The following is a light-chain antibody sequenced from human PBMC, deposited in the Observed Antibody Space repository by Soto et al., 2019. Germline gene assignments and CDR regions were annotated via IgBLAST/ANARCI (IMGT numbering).Light chain of an antibody. Sequence: QSVLTQPPSVSGAPGQRVTISCTGSSSNIGAVYDVHWYQQLPGTAPKLLIYGNSNRPSGVPDRFSGSKSGTSASLAITGRQADDEADDYCQSYDSSLSGSVFGGGTKLTVL. V-gene: IGLV1-40*01. CDR2: GNS. J-gene: IGLJ3*02. CDR1: SSNIGAVYD. CDR3: QSYDSSLSGSV.